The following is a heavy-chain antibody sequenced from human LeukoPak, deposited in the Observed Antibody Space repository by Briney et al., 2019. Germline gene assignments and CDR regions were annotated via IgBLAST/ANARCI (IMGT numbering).Heavy chain of an antibody. Sequence: GGSLRLSCAASGFTFSSYCINWVRQAPGKGLEWVSYISGSSTTIYYADSVKGRFTISRDNAKNSLYLQTNSLRDEDTAVYYCARDLVGATASWGQGTLVTVSS. CDR3: ARDLVGATAS. CDR1: GFTFSSYC. V-gene: IGHV3-48*02. J-gene: IGHJ5*02. CDR2: ISGSSTTI. D-gene: IGHD1-26*01.